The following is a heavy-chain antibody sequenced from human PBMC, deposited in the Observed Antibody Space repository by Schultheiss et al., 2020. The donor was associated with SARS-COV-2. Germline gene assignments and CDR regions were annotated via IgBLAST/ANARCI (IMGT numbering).Heavy chain of an antibody. J-gene: IGHJ4*02. CDR3: ARDPQWVVRVFDF. CDR2: IYHSGST. D-gene: IGHD6-19*01. CDR1: GYSISSGYY. V-gene: IGHV4-38-2*02. Sequence: LSLTCAVSGYSISSGYYWGWIRQPPGKGLEWIGEIYHSGSTNYNPSLKSRVTISVDTSKNQFSLKLSSVTAADTAVYYCARDPQWVVRVFDFWGQGTLVTVSS.